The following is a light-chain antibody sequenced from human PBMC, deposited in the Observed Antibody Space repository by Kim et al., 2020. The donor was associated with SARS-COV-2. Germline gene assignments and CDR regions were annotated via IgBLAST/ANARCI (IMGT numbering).Light chain of an antibody. CDR3: ATWDDSLNAWV. CDR2: KND. Sequence: QSVLTQPPSASGTPAQRVTIPCSGSSSNIRRNDVYWFQQLPGTAPKLLISKNDQRPSGVPDRFSGSKSGTSASLAISGLRSEDEADYYCATWDDSLNAWVFGGGTKLTVL. CDR1: SSNIRRND. V-gene: IGLV1-47*01. J-gene: IGLJ3*02.